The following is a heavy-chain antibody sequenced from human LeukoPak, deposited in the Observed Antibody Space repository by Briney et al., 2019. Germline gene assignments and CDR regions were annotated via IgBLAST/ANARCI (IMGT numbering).Heavy chain of an antibody. CDR1: GFTFSSYG. V-gene: IGHV3-33*01. CDR2: IWYDGSNK. CDR3: ARDSCGGDCLDY. J-gene: IGHJ4*02. D-gene: IGHD2-21*01. Sequence: GGSLRLSCAASGFTFSSYGMHWVRQAPGKGLEWVAVIWYDGSNKYCADSVKGRFTISRDNSKNTLYLQMNSLRAEDTAVYYCARDSCGGDCLDYWGQGTLVTVSS.